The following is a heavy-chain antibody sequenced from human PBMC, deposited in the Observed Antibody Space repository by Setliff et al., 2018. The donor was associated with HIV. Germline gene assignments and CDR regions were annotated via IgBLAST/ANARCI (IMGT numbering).Heavy chain of an antibody. Sequence: SVKVSCKASGGTFSSYGITWVRQAPGQGLEWMGGSTPILDTTNYAQKFQGRVTITTDESTNTVYMELSSLRLSSVTAADTAVYYCARGPQSYGDYSWWGRGTLVTVSS. J-gene: IGHJ4*02. CDR3: ARGPQSYGDYSW. CDR1: GGTFSSYG. D-gene: IGHD4-17*01. CDR2: STPILDTT. V-gene: IGHV1-69*05.